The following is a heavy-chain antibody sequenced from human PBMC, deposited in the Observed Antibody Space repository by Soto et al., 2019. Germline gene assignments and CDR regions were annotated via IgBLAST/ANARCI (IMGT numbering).Heavy chain of an antibody. J-gene: IGHJ6*02. Sequence: TSETLSLTCAVSGGSISSGGYSWSWIRQPPGKGLEWIGYIYHSGSTYYNPSLKSRVTISVDTSKNQFSLKLSSVTAADTAVYYCARGGAGTWINYYYYYGMDVWGQGTTVTVSS. D-gene: IGHD1-1*01. CDR2: IYHSGST. CDR1: GGSISSGGYS. V-gene: IGHV4-30-2*01. CDR3: ARGGAGTWINYYYYYGMDV.